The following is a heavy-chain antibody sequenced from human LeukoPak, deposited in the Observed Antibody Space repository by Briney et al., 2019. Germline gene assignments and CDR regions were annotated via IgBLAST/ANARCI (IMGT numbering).Heavy chain of an antibody. D-gene: IGHD3-16*01. CDR2: SSYDGSNK. CDR1: GFIFGDFG. J-gene: IGHJ5*02. V-gene: IGHV3-30*03. CDR3: ARGGGDYGWWFDP. Sequence: GGSLRLSCAASGFIFGDFGMHWVRQAPGKGLEWLAVSSYDGSNKYYADSVKGRFTVSRDNSKNTLSLHVDRLRPEDTGVYYCARGGGDYGWWFDPWGQGDVVTVSP.